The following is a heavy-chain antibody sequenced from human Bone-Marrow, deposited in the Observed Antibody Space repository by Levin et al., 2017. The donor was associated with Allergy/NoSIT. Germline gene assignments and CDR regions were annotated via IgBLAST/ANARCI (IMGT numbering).Heavy chain of an antibody. V-gene: IGHV4-39*01. Sequence: SCTVSGGSISSSRYYWGWIRQPPGKGLEWIGSIYYSGSTYYNPSLKSRVTISVDTSKNQFSLKLSSVTAADTAVYYCARRTSGAPRRYFDLWGRGTLVTVSS. CDR1: GGSISSSRYY. D-gene: IGHD3-10*01. J-gene: IGHJ2*01. CDR2: IYYSGST. CDR3: ARRTSGAPRRYFDL.